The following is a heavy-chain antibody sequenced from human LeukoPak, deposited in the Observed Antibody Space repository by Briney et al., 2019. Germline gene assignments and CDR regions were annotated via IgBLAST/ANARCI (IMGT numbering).Heavy chain of an antibody. CDR3: ARDPSTARYSNYWANNVFDP. CDR1: GFTFSTYP. Sequence: GPSLRLSCAASGFTFSTYPMHWVRQAPGKGLEWVALISYDGSKEFLADSVKGRFSISRDNAKDTLYLQMNSLRAEDTAVYYCARDPSTARYSNYWANNVFDPWGQGTLVTVSS. J-gene: IGHJ5*02. CDR2: ISYDGSKE. D-gene: IGHD6-13*01. V-gene: IGHV3-30*04.